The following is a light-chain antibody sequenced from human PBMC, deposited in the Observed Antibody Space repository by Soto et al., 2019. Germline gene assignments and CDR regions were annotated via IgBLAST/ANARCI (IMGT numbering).Light chain of an antibody. Sequence: DIVLTQSPGTLSLSPGERATLSCRASQSVSSKYLAWYQQKPGQPPRVLIYGTSIRATGIPERFSGGGSGTDFTLTNTRLESEDFAVYYCQQSGSSLFTFGPGTKVDFK. J-gene: IGKJ3*01. CDR2: GTS. CDR1: QSVSSKY. CDR3: QQSGSSLFT. V-gene: IGKV3-20*01.